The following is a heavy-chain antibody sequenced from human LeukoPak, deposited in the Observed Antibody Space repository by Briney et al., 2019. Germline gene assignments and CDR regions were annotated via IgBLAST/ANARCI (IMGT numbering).Heavy chain of an antibody. CDR1: GYSISSGYY. V-gene: IGHV4-38-2*02. CDR3: ARAGVMITFGGQFYFDS. CDR2: IYPTGST. D-gene: IGHD3-16*01. Sequence: PETLSLTCTVSGYSISSGYYWGWIRQPPGKGLEWIGNIYPTGSTYYNPSLKSRVTISVDTSKNQFSLKLSSVTAADTAVYYCARAGVMITFGGQFYFDSWGQGTLVTVSS. J-gene: IGHJ4*02.